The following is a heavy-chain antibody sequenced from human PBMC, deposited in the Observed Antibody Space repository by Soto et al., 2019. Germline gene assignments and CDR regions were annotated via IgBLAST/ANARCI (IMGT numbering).Heavy chain of an antibody. V-gene: IGHV3-30-3*01. D-gene: IGHD3-22*01. CDR2: ISSGGSTK. CDR1: GFTFSGYT. Sequence: QVQLVESGGGMVQPGRSLRLSCAASGFTFSGYTMHWVRQAPGKGLEWVAVISSGGSTKYYADSVKGRFTISRDNYKKMLFLLINCPRVEDTAVYFWAKDGGYYYGFWYFDIWGRGNLVSVSS. J-gene: IGHJ2*01. CDR3: AKDGGYYYGFWYFDI.